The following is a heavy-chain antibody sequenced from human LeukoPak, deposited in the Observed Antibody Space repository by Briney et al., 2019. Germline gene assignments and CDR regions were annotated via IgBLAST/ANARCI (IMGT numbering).Heavy chain of an antibody. CDR2: IYYSGST. J-gene: IGHJ4*02. Sequence: PSQTLSLTCTASGGSISSGGYYWSWIRQHPGKGLEWIGYIYYSGSTYYSPSFKSRFTISVDTSRNQFSLRLSSVTAADTAVYYCSRALGDYYFDSWGQGTLVTVSS. V-gene: IGHV4-31*03. CDR1: GGSISSGGYY. D-gene: IGHD3-3*01. CDR3: SRALGDYYFDS.